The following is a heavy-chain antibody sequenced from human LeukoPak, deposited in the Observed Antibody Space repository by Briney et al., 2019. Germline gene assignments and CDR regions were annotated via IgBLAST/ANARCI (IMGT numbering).Heavy chain of an antibody. CDR1: GFTFSSYW. CDR2: IRQDGGEN. V-gene: IGHV3-7*01. CDR3: TKWSTSGSYYTE. D-gene: IGHD3-10*01. Sequence: GGSLRLSCAASGFTFSSYWMGWVRQAPGKVLEWVANIRQDGGENHYVDSVKGRFTISRDNARNSLYLQMNSLRAEDTAVYYCTKWSTSGSYYTEWGQGTLVTVSS. J-gene: IGHJ4*02.